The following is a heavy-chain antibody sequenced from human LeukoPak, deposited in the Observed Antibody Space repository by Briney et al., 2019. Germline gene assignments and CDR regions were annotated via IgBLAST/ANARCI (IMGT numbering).Heavy chain of an antibody. CDR1: GGSISSHY. V-gene: IGHV4-59*08. D-gene: IGHD3-3*01. J-gene: IGHJ6*02. Sequence: SETLSLTCTDSGGSISSHYWSWIRQPPGKGLEWIGYIYYSGSTTYTPSLKSRVTISLDTSKNQFSLKLSSVTAADTAVYYCARFKYDFWSGSRSYYFYGMDVWGQGTTVTVSS. CDR2: IYYSGST. CDR3: ARFKYDFWSGSRSYYFYGMDV.